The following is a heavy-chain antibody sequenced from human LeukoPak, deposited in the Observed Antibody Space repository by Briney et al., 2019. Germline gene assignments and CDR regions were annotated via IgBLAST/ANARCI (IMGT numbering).Heavy chain of an antibody. CDR2: ISYDGSNK. D-gene: IGHD6-13*01. CDR3: AKDYLAGTFDY. V-gene: IGHV3-30*18. Sequence: GGSLRLSCAASGFTFSDYYMSWIRQAPGKGLEWVAVISYDGSNKYYADSVKGRFTISRDNSKNTLYLQMNSLRAEDTAVYYCAKDYLAGTFDYWGQGTLVTVSS. CDR1: GFTFSDYY. J-gene: IGHJ4*02.